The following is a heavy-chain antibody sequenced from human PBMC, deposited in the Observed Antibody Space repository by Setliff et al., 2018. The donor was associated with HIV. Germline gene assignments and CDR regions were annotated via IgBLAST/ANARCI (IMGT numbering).Heavy chain of an antibody. Sequence: SETLSLTCTVSGDPISTHYWSWVRKPPGKGLEWIGYVYYSGSTSYSPSLRGRVTMSVDPSKNQFSLKLNSVTAADTAIYYCARGNYDTSDYYTNFYYYYMDVWGKGTAVTVSS. CDR3: ARGNYDTSDYYTNFYYYYMDV. CDR1: GDPISTHY. CDR2: VYYSGST. J-gene: IGHJ6*03. V-gene: IGHV4-59*11. D-gene: IGHD3-22*01.